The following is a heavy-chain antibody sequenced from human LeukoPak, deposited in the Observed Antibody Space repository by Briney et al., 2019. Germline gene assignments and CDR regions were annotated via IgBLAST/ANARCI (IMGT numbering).Heavy chain of an antibody. CDR1: RFSFSSYG. CDR3: AKPLLPLKAKEMGVFAY. J-gene: IGHJ4*02. D-gene: IGHD3-16*01. V-gene: IGHV3-30*02. CDR2: LQYDRTNV. Sequence: GGSLRLSCAASRFSFSSYGMHWVRQAPGKGLEWVAYLQYDRTNVQYADSVRGRFTISRDNSKNTLYLQMNSLRAEDTAVYYFAKPLLPLKAKEMGVFAYWGQGTLVTVSS.